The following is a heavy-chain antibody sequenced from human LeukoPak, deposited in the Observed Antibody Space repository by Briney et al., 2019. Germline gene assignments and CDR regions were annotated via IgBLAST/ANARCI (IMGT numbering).Heavy chain of an antibody. Sequence: SETLSLTCAVSGGSINSSSYYWGWIRQPPGKGLEWIGSIFRTGSTYYSASLKSRVSISVDTSKNHIALKLTSVTASDTAVYFCARRVGFYGSGSLNYFDPWGQGILVSVS. V-gene: IGHV4-39*02. CDR3: ARRVGFYGSGSLNYFDP. D-gene: IGHD3-10*01. J-gene: IGHJ5*01. CDR2: IFRTGST. CDR1: GGSINSSSYY.